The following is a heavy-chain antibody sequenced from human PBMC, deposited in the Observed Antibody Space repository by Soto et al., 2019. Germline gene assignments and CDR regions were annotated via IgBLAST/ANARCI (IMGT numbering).Heavy chain of an antibody. CDR2: IYSGGST. D-gene: IGHD3-16*01. Sequence: PGGSLRLSCAASGFTVSSNYMSWVRQAPGKELEWVSVIYSGGSTYYADSVKGRFTISRDNSKNTVYLQMNSLRDEDTAVYYCARDLDYGALVFDIWGQGTMVTVSS. CDR3: ARDLDYGALVFDI. CDR1: GFTVSSNY. V-gene: IGHV3-53*01. J-gene: IGHJ3*02.